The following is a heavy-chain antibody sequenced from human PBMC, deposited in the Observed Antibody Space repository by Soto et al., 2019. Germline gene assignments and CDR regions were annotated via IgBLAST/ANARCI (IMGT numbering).Heavy chain of an antibody. J-gene: IGHJ6*02. CDR1: GGSISSGDYY. D-gene: IGHD2-15*01. Sequence: PSETLSLTCTVSGGSISSGDYYWSWIRQPPEKGLEKIGYIYYSGSTYYNPSLKSRVTISVDTSKNQFSLKLSSVTAADTAVYYCARDHGKGFCSGGSCSSGGYYYYGMDVWGQGTTVTVSS. CDR3: ARDHGKGFCSGGSCSSGGYYYYGMDV. CDR2: IYYSGST. V-gene: IGHV4-30-4*01.